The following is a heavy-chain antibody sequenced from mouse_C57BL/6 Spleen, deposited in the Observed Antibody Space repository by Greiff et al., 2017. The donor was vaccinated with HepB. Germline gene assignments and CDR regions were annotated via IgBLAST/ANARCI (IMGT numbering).Heavy chain of an antibody. V-gene: IGHV14-1*01. CDR1: GFNIKDYY. Sequence: EVQLQQSGAELVRPGASVKLSCTASGFNIKDYYMHWVKQRPEQGLEWIGRIDPEDGDTEYAPKFQGKATMTADTSPNTAYLQLSSLTYEDTAVYYCTFYYGGAGFAYWGQGTLVTVSA. CDR2: IDPEDGDT. J-gene: IGHJ3*01. CDR3: TFYYGGAGFAY. D-gene: IGHD1-1*01.